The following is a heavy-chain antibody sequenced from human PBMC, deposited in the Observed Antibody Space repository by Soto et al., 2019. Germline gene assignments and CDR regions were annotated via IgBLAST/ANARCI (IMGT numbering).Heavy chain of an antibody. J-gene: IGHJ3*02. CDR1: GYTLTELS. V-gene: IGHV1-24*01. CDR2: FDPEDGET. Sequence: ASVKVSCKVSGYTLTELSMHWVRQAPGKGLEWMGGFDPEDGETIYAQKFQGRVTMTEDTSTDTAYMELSSLRSEDTAVYYCATSSPRPQYDFWSGYHDAFGIWGQGTMVTVS. D-gene: IGHD3-3*01. CDR3: ATSSPRPQYDFWSGYHDAFGI.